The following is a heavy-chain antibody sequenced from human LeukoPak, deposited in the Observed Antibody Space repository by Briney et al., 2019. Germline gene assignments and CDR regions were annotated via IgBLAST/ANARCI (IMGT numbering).Heavy chain of an antibody. J-gene: IGHJ6*02. CDR1: GGTFSSYA. CDR3: AREASSGYYPYYYYYGMDV. Sequence: GASVKVSCKTSGGTFSSYAISWVRQALGQGLEWMGRIIPIFGIANYAQKFQGRVTITADKSTSTAYMELSSLRSEDTAVYYCAREASSGYYPYYYYYGMDVWGQGTTVTVSS. D-gene: IGHD3-22*01. V-gene: IGHV1-69*04. CDR2: IIPIFGIA.